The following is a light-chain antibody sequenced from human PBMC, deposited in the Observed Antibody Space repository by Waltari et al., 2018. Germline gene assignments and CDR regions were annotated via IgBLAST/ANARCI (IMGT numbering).Light chain of an antibody. V-gene: IGKV3-11*01. CDR2: DTS. CDR1: QGFSNY. J-gene: IGKJ4*01. CDR3: QQRRTWPLT. Sequence: SAWASQGFSNYLAWYQQKPGPATRLLIYDTSNRATGIPARFSGSGFGTDFTLTITSLEPEDFAVYYCQQRRTWPLTFGGGTKVEIK.